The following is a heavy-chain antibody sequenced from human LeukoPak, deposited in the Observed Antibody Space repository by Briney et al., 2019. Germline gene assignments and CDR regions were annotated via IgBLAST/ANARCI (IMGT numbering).Heavy chain of an antibody. J-gene: IGHJ3*02. V-gene: IGHV1-46*01. D-gene: IGHD1-7*01. CDR2: INPSGGST. CDR1: GYTFTGYY. CDR3: ARVRNYHRAFDI. Sequence: ASVKVSCKASGYTFTGYYMHWVRQAPGQGLEWMGIINPSGGSTSYAQKFQGRVTMTRDTSTCTVYMELSSLRSEDTAVYYCARVRNYHRAFDIWGQGAMVTVSS.